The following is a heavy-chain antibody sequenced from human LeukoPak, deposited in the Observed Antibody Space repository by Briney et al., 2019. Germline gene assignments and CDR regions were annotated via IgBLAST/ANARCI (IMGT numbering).Heavy chain of an antibody. V-gene: IGHV1-18*04. CDR3: ARPYCSGNKCYRLDY. D-gene: IGHD2-2*01. J-gene: IGHJ4*02. CDR1: GYSFSSYG. CDR2: FNGYNGNT. Sequence: ALVKVSCKTSGYSFSSYGLNWVRQAPGQGLEWIGWFNGYNGNTMSTQKFQGRIIMTADTSANTGYMELRSLTSDDTAVYFCARPYCSGNKCYRLDYWGQGTLVTVSS.